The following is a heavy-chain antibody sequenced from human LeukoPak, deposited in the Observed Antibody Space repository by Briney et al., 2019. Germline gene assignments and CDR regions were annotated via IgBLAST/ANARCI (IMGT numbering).Heavy chain of an antibody. J-gene: IGHJ6*02. CDR1: GFTFSGYS. CDR2: ISSSSSYI. V-gene: IGHV3-21*01. CDR3: ARGQPYSSSSFYGMDV. Sequence: GGSLRLSCAASGFTFSGYSMNWVRQAPGKGLEWVSSISSSSSYIYYADSVKGRFTISRDNAKNSLYLQMNSLRAEDTAVYYCARGQPYSSSSFYGMDVWGQGTTVTVSS. D-gene: IGHD6-6*01.